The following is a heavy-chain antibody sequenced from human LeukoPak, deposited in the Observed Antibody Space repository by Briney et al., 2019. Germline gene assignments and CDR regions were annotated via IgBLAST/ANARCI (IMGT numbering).Heavy chain of an antibody. V-gene: IGHV3-23*01. CDR2: ISSSGDTT. CDR3: AKDPRAMGRYFFDD. J-gene: IGHJ4*01. CDR1: GFTFKTYA. Sequence: GGSLRLSCVASGFTFKTYAMSWVRQRPGQGPEWVSMISSSGDTTDYAESVKDRFSISRDNAKNTLYLHLESPRGEDTAIYYCAKDPRAMGRYFFDDWGQGTLVTVSS. D-gene: IGHD1-26*01.